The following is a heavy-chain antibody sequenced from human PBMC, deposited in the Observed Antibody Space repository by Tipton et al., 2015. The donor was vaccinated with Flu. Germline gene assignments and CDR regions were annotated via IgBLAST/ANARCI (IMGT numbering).Heavy chain of an antibody. D-gene: IGHD4-17*01. CDR3: ARDRRDYAVDWLDP. V-gene: IGHV4-59*11. J-gene: IGHJ5*02. CDR2: VYYTGTT. CDR1: GGSISSHY. Sequence: GLVKPSETLSLTCTVSGGSISSHYWNWIRQPPGKGLEWIGHVYYTGTTSYNPSLMSRVTISVDRSRNQFSMNLTSVTAADTAVYFCARDRRDYAVDWLDPWGQKTLVTVSS.